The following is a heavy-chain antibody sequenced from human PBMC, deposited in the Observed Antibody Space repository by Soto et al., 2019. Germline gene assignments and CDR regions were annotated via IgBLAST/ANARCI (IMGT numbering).Heavy chain of an antibody. V-gene: IGHV2-5*02. CDR2: IYWDDDK. Sequence: KESGPTLVKPTQTLTLTCTFSGFSLSTSGVGVGWIRQPPGKALEWLALIYWDDDKRYSPSLKSRLTITKDTSKNQVVLTMTNMDPVDTATYYCARLNFDWLLRDDAFDIWGQGTMVTVSS. D-gene: IGHD3-9*01. CDR1: GFSLSTSGVG. CDR3: ARLNFDWLLRDDAFDI. J-gene: IGHJ3*02.